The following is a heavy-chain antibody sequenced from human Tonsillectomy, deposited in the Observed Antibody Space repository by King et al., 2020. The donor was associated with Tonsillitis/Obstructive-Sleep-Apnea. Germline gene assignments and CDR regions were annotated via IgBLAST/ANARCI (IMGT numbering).Heavy chain of an antibody. CDR3: ARARSTNDFWSGYWHGYYFDY. CDR2: INHSGST. J-gene: IGHJ4*02. Sequence: VQLQQWGAGLLKPSETLSLTCAVYGGSFSGYYWSWIRQPPGKGLEWIGEINHSGSTNYNPSLKSRVTISVDTSKNQFSLKLSSVTAADTAVYYCARARSTNDFWSGYWHGYYFDYWGQGTLVTVSS. V-gene: IGHV4-34*01. D-gene: IGHD3-3*01. CDR1: GGSFSGYY.